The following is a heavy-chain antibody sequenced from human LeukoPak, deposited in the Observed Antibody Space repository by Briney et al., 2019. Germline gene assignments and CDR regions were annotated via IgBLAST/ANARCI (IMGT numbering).Heavy chain of an antibody. Sequence: PSETLSFTCTVSGGSVSSGSYYWSWIRQPPGKGLEWIGYIYYSGSTNYNPSLKSRVTISVDTSKNQFSLKLSSVTAADTAVYYCARTYYYYYDSSGYYARRYYFDYWGQGTLVTVSS. CDR1: GGSVSSGSYY. J-gene: IGHJ4*02. D-gene: IGHD3-22*01. V-gene: IGHV4-61*01. CDR3: ARTYYYYYDSSGYYARRYYFDY. CDR2: IYYSGST.